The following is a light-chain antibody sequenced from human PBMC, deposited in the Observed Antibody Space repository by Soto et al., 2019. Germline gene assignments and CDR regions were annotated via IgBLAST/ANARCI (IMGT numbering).Light chain of an antibody. CDR2: GAS. CDR1: QSVSSSY. CDR3: PQYGTSPFT. Sequence: EIVLTQSPGTLSLSPGERATFSCRASQSVSSSYLAWYQQKPGQAPRLLIYGASSRATGIPDRFSGSGSGTDFTLTISRLEPEDFAVYYCPQYGTSPFTFGPGTKVDIK. V-gene: IGKV3-20*01. J-gene: IGKJ3*01.